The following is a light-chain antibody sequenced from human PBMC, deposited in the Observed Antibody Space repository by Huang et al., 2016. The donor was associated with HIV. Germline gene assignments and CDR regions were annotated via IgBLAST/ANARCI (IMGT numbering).Light chain of an antibody. V-gene: IGKV3D-15*01. Sequence: EIVMTQSPGTLSVSPGERSTLSCRASQSVSSKLAWYQQKPGQAPRLLIYGASTRATGIPARFSGSGSGTEFTLTISSLQSEDFAIYYWQQYNNWPPFFGPGTRVDLK. J-gene: IGKJ3*01. CDR3: QQYNNWPPF. CDR1: QSVSSK. CDR2: GAS.